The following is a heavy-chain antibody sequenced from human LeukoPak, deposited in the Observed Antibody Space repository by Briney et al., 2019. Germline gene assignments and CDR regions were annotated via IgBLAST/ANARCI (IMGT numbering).Heavy chain of an antibody. CDR1: GYTFTSYY. J-gene: IGHJ5*02. Sequence: ASVKVSCKASGYTFTSYYMHWVRQAPGQGLEWMGISNPSGGSTSYAQKFQGRVTMTRDTSTSTVYMELSSLRSEDTAVYYCAREPYPTYSSGRYASVDPWGQGTLVTVSS. CDR3: AREPYPTYSSGRYASVDP. D-gene: IGHD6-19*01. V-gene: IGHV1-46*01. CDR2: SNPSGGST.